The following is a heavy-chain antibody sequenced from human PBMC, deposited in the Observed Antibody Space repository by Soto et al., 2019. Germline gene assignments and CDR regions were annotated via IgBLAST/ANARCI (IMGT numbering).Heavy chain of an antibody. Sequence: QVQLQESGPGLVKSSGTLSLTCAVSSGSISSSSWYSWVRQPPGKGLEWIGEIHHSGTTYCNPALESRLSISLDAPRNQFSLRLSSVTAADTAVYYCAGQGDRSNTWTYWGQGTLVTVSS. D-gene: IGHD1-1*01. V-gene: IGHV4-4*02. J-gene: IGHJ4*02. CDR2: IHHSGTT. CDR1: SGSISSSSW. CDR3: AGQGDRSNTWTY.